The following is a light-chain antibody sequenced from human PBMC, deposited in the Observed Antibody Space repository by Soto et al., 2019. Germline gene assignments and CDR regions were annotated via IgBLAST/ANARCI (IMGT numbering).Light chain of an antibody. CDR3: QHYNNWLGT. CDR2: DAS. V-gene: IGKV3-11*01. J-gene: IGKJ4*01. Sequence: VLTQSPATLSLSPGERATLSCRASLNVNSYLAWYQQKPGQAPRLLIYDASNRAAGIPARFSGSGSGTDFTLTISSLEPEDFAVYYCQHYNNWLGTFGGGTKVDIK. CDR1: LNVNSY.